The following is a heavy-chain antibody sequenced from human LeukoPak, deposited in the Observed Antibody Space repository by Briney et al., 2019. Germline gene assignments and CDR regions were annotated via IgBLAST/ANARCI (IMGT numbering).Heavy chain of an antibody. V-gene: IGHV3-66*01. CDR3: AKDSPATDFHFDY. D-gene: IGHD2-21*02. CDR2: IYSGGST. Sequence: GGSLRLSCAASGFTFSSYAMSWVRQAPGKGLEWVSVIYSGGSTYYADSVKGRFTISRDNSKNTLYLQMNSLRAEDTAVYYCAKDSPATDFHFDYWGQGTLVTVSS. J-gene: IGHJ4*02. CDR1: GFTFSSYA.